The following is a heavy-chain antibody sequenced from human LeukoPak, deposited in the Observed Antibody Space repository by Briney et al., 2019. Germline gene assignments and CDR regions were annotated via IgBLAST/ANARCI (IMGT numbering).Heavy chain of an antibody. J-gene: IGHJ4*02. CDR1: GFNFRRYS. CDR3: AKDGLYYDGSEHVYYFDS. Sequence: TGGSLRLSCVVSGFNFRRYSINWVRQAPGKGLEWVSYISNGDGENIYYGASVRGRFTISRGNSKNTLYLQMNSLRAEDTALYYCAKDGLYYDGSEHVYYFDSWGQGTLVTVSS. CDR2: ISNGDGENI. D-gene: IGHD3-22*01. V-gene: IGHV3-48*01.